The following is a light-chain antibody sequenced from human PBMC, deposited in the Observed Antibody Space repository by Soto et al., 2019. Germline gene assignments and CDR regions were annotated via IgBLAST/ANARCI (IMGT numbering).Light chain of an antibody. CDR3: CSYVGTNILV. CDR2: EGT. J-gene: IGLJ2*01. CDR1: SADIGSLNL. Sequence: QSALTQPASVSGSPGQTITISCTGTSADIGSLNLVSWYQQHPGKAPKLIIYEGTKRPPGVSNRFSGPKSGNTASLTISGFQAEDEADYHCCSYVGTNILVFGGGTKLTVL. V-gene: IGLV2-23*01.